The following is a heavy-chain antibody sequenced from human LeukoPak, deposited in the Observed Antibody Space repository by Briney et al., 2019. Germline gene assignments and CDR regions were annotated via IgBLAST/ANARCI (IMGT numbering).Heavy chain of an antibody. Sequence: KSSETLSLTCAVSGYSITSTYWWGWIRQTPGTGLEWIGSLHHSGSTSYSPSLKSRVTISADTSKNQFSLRLSSVTAADTAVYYCAGVGGDHSTGHYSVDYWGQGTLVTVSS. V-gene: IGHV4-38-2*01. J-gene: IGHJ4*02. D-gene: IGHD3-22*01. CDR1: GYSITSTYW. CDR3: AGVGGDHSTGHYSVDY. CDR2: LHHSGST.